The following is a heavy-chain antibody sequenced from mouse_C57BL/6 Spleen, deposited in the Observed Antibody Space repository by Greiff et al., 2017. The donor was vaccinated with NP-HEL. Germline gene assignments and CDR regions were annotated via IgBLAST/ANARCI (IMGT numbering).Heavy chain of an antibody. CDR2: INPGSGGT. J-gene: IGHJ3*01. V-gene: IGHV1-54*01. CDR1: GYAFTNYL. Sequence: QVQLKQSGAELVRPGTSVKVSCKASGYAFTNYLIEWVKQRPGQGLEWIGVINPGSGGTNYNEKFKGKATLTADKSSSTAYMQLSSLTSEDSAVYFCARSAIYDGYYGEAYWGQGTLVTVSA. D-gene: IGHD2-3*01. CDR3: ARSAIYDGYYGEAY.